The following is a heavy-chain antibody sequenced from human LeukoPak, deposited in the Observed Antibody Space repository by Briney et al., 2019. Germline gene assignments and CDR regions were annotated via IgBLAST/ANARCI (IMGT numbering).Heavy chain of an antibody. CDR2: IIPILGIA. CDR3: ARGYSGYDCDY. CDR1: GGTFSSYA. D-gene: IGHD5-12*01. Sequence: SVKVSCKASGGTFSSYAISWVRQAPGQGLEWMGRIIPILGIANYAQKFQGRVTITADESTSTAYMELSSLRSEDTAVYYCARGYSGYDCDYWGQGTLVTVSS. V-gene: IGHV1-69*04. J-gene: IGHJ4*02.